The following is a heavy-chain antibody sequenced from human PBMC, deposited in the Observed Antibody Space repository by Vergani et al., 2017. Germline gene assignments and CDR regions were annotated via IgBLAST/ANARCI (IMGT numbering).Heavy chain of an antibody. CDR3: ARHAGYCSGGSCYSLDY. Sequence: QLQLQESGPGLVKPSETLSLTCTVSGGSISSSSYYWGWIRQPPGKGLEWIGSIYYSGSTYYNPSLKSRVTISVDTSKNQFSLKLSSVTAADTAVYYCARHAGYCSGGSCYSLDYWGQGTLVTVAS. D-gene: IGHD2-15*01. CDR1: GGSISSSSYY. V-gene: IGHV4-39*01. CDR2: IYYSGST. J-gene: IGHJ4*02.